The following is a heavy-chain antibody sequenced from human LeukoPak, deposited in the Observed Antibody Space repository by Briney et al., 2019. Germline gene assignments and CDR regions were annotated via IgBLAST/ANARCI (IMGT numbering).Heavy chain of an antibody. D-gene: IGHD6-19*01. Sequence: SETLSLTCTVSGGAISSYYWSWIRRPPWKGLEWIGYIYYSGSTNDNPSLQSRVTIPVDTSKNQFSLKLSSVPAADTAVYYCARFTPYSSGFDYWGPGTLVTVSS. V-gene: IGHV4-59*01. CDR1: GGAISSYY. CDR3: ARFTPYSSGFDY. J-gene: IGHJ4*02. CDR2: IYYSGST.